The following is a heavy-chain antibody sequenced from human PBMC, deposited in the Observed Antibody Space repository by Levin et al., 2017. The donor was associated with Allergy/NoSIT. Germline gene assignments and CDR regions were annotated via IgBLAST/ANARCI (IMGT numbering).Heavy chain of an antibody. V-gene: IGHV3-23*01. CDR2: ISDSGGST. CDR3: AKGLGESYPSSRMADS. D-gene: IGHD1-26*01. J-gene: IGHJ4*02. CDR1: GVTFSNYA. Sequence: GGSLRLSCAASGVTFSNYAMSWVRQTPGKGLEWVSIISDSGGSTYYADSVKGRFTISRDNSKNTLFLQMNNLRAEDTAVYYCAKGLGESYPSSRMADSWGQGTLVTVSS.